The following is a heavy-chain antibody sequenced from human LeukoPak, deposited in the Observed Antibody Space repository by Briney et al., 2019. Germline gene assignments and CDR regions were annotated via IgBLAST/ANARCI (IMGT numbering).Heavy chain of an antibody. D-gene: IGHD5-18*01. CDR1: RYTFTGYY. CDR3: ARGTAEGYTYGRHYFDY. CDR2: INPNSGGT. V-gene: IGHV1-2*02. Sequence: ASVKVSCKASRYTFTGYYMHWVRQAPGQGLEWMGWINPNSGGTDYAQKFQGRVTMTRDTSITTAYMKLRRLRSDDTAVYYCARGTAEGYTYGRHYFDYWGQGTLVTDSS. J-gene: IGHJ4*02.